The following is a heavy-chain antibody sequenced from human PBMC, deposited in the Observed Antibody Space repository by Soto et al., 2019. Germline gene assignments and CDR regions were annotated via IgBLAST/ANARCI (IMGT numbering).Heavy chain of an antibody. J-gene: IGHJ4*02. Sequence: QVQLVQSGAEMKKPGSSVKVSCQSSGGTFNTYAMNWVRQAPGQGPEWMGDISPMFGAANYAPKFQGRVTSTADKSAGTSYMQLSSLTSEETALYFCAREVQVHTPAFVYWGQGTLVTVSS. CDR1: GGTFNTYA. CDR3: AREVQVHTPAFVY. D-gene: IGHD3-10*01. V-gene: IGHV1-69*06. CDR2: ISPMFGAA.